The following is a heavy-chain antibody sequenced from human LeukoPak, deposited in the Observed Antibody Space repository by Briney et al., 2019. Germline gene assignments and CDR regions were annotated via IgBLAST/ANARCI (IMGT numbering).Heavy chain of an antibody. CDR2: IIPIFGTT. Sequence: GASVKVSCKASGGTFSSHAISWVRQAPGQGPEWVGGIIPIFGTTNYAQKFQGRVTITTDESTSTGYMELRSLRSDDTAVYYCARGDSGYDYGFDNWGQGTLVTVSS. V-gene: IGHV1-69*05. J-gene: IGHJ4*02. CDR3: ARGDSGYDYGFDN. D-gene: IGHD5-12*01. CDR1: GGTFSSHA.